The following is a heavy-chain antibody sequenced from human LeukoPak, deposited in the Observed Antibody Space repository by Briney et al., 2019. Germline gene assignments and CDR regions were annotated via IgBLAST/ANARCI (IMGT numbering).Heavy chain of an antibody. CDR2: IFYSGST. D-gene: IGHD3-10*01. CDR3: ERTGYYASGLSYYYCMDV. Sequence: PSETLLLTCIVSGRSLHIFYWSWLRQPPGKGLEWIGYIFYSGSTNYNPSLESRVTISIVTSKNQFSLKVNSLTTAYTAVYYCERTGYYASGLSYYYCMDVWGQETTVTVSS. V-gene: IGHV4-59*08. CDR1: GRSLHIFY. J-gene: IGHJ6*02.